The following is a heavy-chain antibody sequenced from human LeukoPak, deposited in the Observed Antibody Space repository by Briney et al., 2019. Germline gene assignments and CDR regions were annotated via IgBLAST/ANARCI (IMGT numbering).Heavy chain of an antibody. Sequence: SQTLSLTCNVSGVSISRGSYSWSWFRQPAGKGLEWIGRIYISGSPKYNPSLRSRVTMSVDTSKSQFSLKLSSVTAADTAVYYCARARDGYNLDYWGQGTLVTVSS. CDR2: IYISGSP. V-gene: IGHV4-61*02. CDR3: ARARDGYNLDY. D-gene: IGHD5-24*01. CDR1: GVSISRGSYS. J-gene: IGHJ4*02.